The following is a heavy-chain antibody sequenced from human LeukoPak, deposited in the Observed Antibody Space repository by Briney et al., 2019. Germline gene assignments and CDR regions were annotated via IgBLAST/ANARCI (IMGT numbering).Heavy chain of an antibody. Sequence: ASVKVSCKASPYTFNKYYIHWVRQAPGQGLEWMGVINPSGRGASYAQRFQGRVTMTRDTSTSTVYMDLSSLTSDDTAVYYCARDSVELERRNWFDPWGQGTLVTVSS. CDR2: INPSGRGA. CDR1: PYTFNKYY. J-gene: IGHJ5*02. CDR3: ARDSVELERRNWFDP. V-gene: IGHV1-46*02. D-gene: IGHD1-1*01.